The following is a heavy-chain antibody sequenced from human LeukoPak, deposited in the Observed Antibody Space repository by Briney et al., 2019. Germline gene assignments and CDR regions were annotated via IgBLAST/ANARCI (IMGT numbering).Heavy chain of an antibody. CDR2: ISYGGSNK. Sequence: PGGSLRLSCAASGFTFSSYGMHWVRQAPGKGLEWVAVISYGGSNKYYADSVKGRFTISRDNSKNTLYLQMNSLRAEDTAVYYCARETEYYYGSGSFDPWGQGTLVTVSS. V-gene: IGHV3-30*03. J-gene: IGHJ5*02. CDR3: ARETEYYYGSGSFDP. D-gene: IGHD3-10*01. CDR1: GFTFSSYG.